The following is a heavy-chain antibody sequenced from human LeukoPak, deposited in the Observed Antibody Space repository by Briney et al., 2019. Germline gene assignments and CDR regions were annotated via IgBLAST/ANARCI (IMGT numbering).Heavy chain of an antibody. V-gene: IGHV1-18*04. J-gene: IGHJ4*02. CDR1: GYTFTSYY. CDR3: ARVRDYYANSDDSDY. D-gene: IGHD2-8*01. CDR2: ISGYNAKT. Sequence: ASVKVSCKTSGYTFTSYYVSWVRQAPGQGLEWMGWISGYNAKTHYVQKFQGRITMTIDTSTTTAYMELRSLTSDDTAVYYCARVRDYYANSDDSDYWGQGTLVTVSS.